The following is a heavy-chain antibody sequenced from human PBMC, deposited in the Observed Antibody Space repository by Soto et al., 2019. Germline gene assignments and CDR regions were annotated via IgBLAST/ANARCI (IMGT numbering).Heavy chain of an antibody. CDR3: ARQARYCTNGVCSAYGMDV. CDR2: LNPSGGST. V-gene: IGHV1-46*01. Sequence: QVQLVQSGAEVKKPGASVKVSCKASGYTFTSYYMHWVRQAPGQGLEWMGILNPSGGSTSYAQKFQGRVTMTRDTSTSTGYLELSSLRSEDTAVYYCARQARYCTNGVCSAYGMDVWGQGTTVTVSS. J-gene: IGHJ6*02. CDR1: GYTFTSYY. D-gene: IGHD2-8*01.